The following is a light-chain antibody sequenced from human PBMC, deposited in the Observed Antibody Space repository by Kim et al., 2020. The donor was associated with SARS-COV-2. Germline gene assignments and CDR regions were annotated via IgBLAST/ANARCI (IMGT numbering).Light chain of an antibody. CDR2: NNN. Sequence: QSVLTQPPSVSGAPGQRVTISYTGSSSNIGAGYGVHWYQQLPGTAPKVIIYNNNNRPSGVPGRFSGSKSGTSASLAITGLQAEDEADYYCQSYDSSLTARVFGGGTKVTVL. V-gene: IGLV1-40*01. J-gene: IGLJ3*02. CDR1: SSNIGAGYG. CDR3: QSYDSSLTARV.